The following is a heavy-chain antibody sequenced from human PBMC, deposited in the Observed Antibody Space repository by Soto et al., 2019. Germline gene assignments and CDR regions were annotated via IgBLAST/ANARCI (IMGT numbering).Heavy chain of an antibody. CDR1: GFAFSTYG. CDR2: ISYDGTDK. V-gene: IGHV3-30*18. J-gene: IGHJ5*02. CDR3: AKDFGAGSDS. D-gene: IGHD2-21*01. Sequence: QVHLVESGGGVVQPGRSLTISCVGSGFAFSTYGMHWVRQAPAKGLEWVALISYDGTDKYYADSVKGRFSISRDNSKQSLSLQMDSLRPEDTAVYYCAKDFGAGSDSWGQGTLVNVSS.